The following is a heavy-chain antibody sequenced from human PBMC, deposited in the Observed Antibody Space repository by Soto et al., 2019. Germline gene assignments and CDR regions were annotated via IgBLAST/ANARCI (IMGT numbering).Heavy chain of an antibody. CDR3: ASGYYYGMDV. J-gene: IGHJ6*02. CDR2: IHYSGST. V-gene: IGHV4-31*03. CDR1: GGSISSGGYY. Sequence: QVQLQESGPGLVKPSQTLSLTCTVSGGSISSGGYYWSWIRQHPGKGLEWIGYIHYSGSTYYNPSLKRRVTLPVATSKSQFSLKLSSVTAADTAVYYCASGYYYGMDVWGQGTTVTVSS.